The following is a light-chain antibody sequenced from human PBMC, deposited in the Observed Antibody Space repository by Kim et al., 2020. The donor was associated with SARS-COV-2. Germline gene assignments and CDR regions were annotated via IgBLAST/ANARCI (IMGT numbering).Light chain of an antibody. CDR2: DAA. V-gene: IGKV1-33*01. CDR3: QQYDNLLT. Sequence: SASVGDRVTITCQASQDISNYLNWYQQKPGKAPKLRIYDAANLETGVPSRFSGSGSGTDFTFTISSLQPEDIATYYCQQYDNLLTFGGGTKVDIK. J-gene: IGKJ4*01. CDR1: QDISNY.